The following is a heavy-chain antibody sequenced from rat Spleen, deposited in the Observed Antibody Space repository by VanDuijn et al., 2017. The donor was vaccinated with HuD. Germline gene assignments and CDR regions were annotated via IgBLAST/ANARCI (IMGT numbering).Heavy chain of an antibody. V-gene: IGHV5-27*01. CDR1: GFIFSNYY. CDR3: ARLATDYFDY. D-gene: IGHD3-4*01. J-gene: IGHJ2*01. Sequence: EVQLVESGGGLVQPGRSLKLSCAASGFIFSNYYMAWVRQAPTKGLEWVAFISAGGGSTHYRDSVKGRFTISRDTARNTLYLQMDSLRSEDTATYYCARLATDYFDYWGQGVMLTVSS. CDR2: ISAGGGST.